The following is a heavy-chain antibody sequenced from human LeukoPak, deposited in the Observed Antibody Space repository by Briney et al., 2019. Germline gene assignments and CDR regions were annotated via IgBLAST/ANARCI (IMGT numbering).Heavy chain of an antibody. CDR1: GGSFSGYY. J-gene: IGHJ4*02. D-gene: IGHD5-18*01. CDR2: INHSGST. V-gene: IGHV4-34*01. CDR3: ARGGGYSYDYRGLGY. Sequence: SETLSLTCAVYGGSFSGYYWSWIRQPPGKGLEWIGEINHSGSTNYNPSLKSRVTISVDTSKNQFSLKLSSVTAADTAVYYCARGGGYSYDYRGLGYWGQGTLVTVSS.